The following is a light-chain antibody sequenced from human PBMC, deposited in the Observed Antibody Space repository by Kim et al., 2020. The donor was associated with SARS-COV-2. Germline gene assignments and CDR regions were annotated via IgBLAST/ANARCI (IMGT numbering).Light chain of an antibody. CDR1: QRVSSSY. V-gene: IGKV3-20*01. J-gene: IGKJ3*01. CDR2: GAS. CDR3: QQDGSSPPT. Sequence: SPGERATLSCRASQRVSSSYLAWYQQKPGQAPRLLIYGASSRATGIPDRFSGSGSGTDFTLTISRLEPEDFAVYYCQQDGSSPPTFGPGTKVDIK.